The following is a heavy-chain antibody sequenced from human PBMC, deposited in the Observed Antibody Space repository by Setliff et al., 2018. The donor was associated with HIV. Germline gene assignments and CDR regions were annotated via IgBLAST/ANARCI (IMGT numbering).Heavy chain of an antibody. V-gene: IGHV4-39*07. D-gene: IGHD3-10*01. CDR3: VREGVRRGLGSGSFRYRAYYFDQ. J-gene: IGHJ4*02. Sequence: PSETLSLTCTVSGGSISTSSSYWGWIRQPPGKGLEWIGSIYYSGNTYFSPSLKSRITISVGTSKNQFSLNLRSVTAADTAVYYCVREGVRRGLGSGSFRYRAYYFDQWGQGTLVTVSS. CDR1: GGSISTSSSY. CDR2: IYYSGNT.